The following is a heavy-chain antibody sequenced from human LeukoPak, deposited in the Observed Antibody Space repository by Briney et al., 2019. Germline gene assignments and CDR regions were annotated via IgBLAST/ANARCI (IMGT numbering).Heavy chain of an antibody. D-gene: IGHD3-10*01. Sequence: PSGTLSLTCAVSGGSISGSNWWSWVRQPPGKGLEWIGEIYHSGSTNYNPSLKSRVTISVDTSKNQFSLKLSSVTAADTAVYYCAAAYGYYGSGSYYQWGQGTLVTVSS. J-gene: IGHJ4*02. V-gene: IGHV4-4*02. CDR3: AAAYGYYGSGSYYQ. CDR2: IYHSGST. CDR1: GGSISGSNW.